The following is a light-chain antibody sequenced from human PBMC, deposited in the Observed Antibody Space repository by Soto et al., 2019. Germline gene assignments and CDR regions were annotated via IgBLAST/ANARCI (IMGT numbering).Light chain of an antibody. CDR1: QDISSN. J-gene: IGKJ1*01. CDR3: QQYDNWPRT. Sequence: EIVMTQSPTTLSVSPGERGTLSCRASQDISSNLAWYQQKPGQTPRLLIHGASTRATGIPARFSGSGSGTRFPLTIASLPSEDFAVYYCQQYDNWPRTFGQGTKVDIK. CDR2: GAS. V-gene: IGKV3-15*01.